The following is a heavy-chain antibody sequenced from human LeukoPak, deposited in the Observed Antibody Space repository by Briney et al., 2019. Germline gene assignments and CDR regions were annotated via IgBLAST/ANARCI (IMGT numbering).Heavy chain of an antibody. D-gene: IGHD1-26*01. Sequence: GASLRLSCAASGFTFSSYAMSWVRQAPGKGLEWVSAISGSGGSTYYADSVKGRFTISRDNAKNSLYLQMNSLRAEDTAVYYCARVGSGSYFRLIDYWGQGTLVTVSS. CDR3: ARVGSGSYFRLIDY. V-gene: IGHV3-23*01. J-gene: IGHJ4*02. CDR1: GFTFSSYA. CDR2: ISGSGGST.